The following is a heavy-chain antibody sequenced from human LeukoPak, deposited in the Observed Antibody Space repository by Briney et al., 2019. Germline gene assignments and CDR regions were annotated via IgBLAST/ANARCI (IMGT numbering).Heavy chain of an antibody. CDR2: ISGSGGST. CDR3: AKAALVDTAMVPYDY. CDR1: GFIFSSYA. Sequence: GGSLRLSCSASGFIFSSYAMSWVRQSPGKGLEWVSVISGSGGSTYYADSVKGRFTISRDNSKNTLYLQMNSLRAEDTAVYYCAKAALVDTAMVPYDYWGQGTLVTVSS. V-gene: IGHV3-23*01. D-gene: IGHD5-18*01. J-gene: IGHJ4*02.